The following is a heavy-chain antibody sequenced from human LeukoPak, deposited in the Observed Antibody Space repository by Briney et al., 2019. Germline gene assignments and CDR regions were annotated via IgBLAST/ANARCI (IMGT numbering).Heavy chain of an antibody. Sequence: SETLSLTCAVYGGSFSGYYWSWIRQPPGKGLEWIGSIYYSGSTYYNPSLKSRVTISVDTSKNQFSLKLSSVTAADTAVYYCARLLVATIIYWGQGTLVTVSS. D-gene: IGHD5-12*01. CDR3: ARLLVATIIY. CDR1: GGSFSGYY. V-gene: IGHV4-34*01. CDR2: IYYSGST. J-gene: IGHJ4*02.